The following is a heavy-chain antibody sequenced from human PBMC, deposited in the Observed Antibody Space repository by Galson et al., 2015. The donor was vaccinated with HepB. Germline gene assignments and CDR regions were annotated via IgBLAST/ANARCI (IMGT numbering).Heavy chain of an antibody. Sequence: SVKVSCKASGYTFTSYYMHWVRQAPGQGLEWMGIINPSGGSTSYAQKLQGRVTMTRDTSTSTVYMELSSLRSEDTAVYYCAREQRITMVRGVIGYWGQGTLVTVSS. CDR3: AREQRITMVRGVIGY. D-gene: IGHD3-10*01. J-gene: IGHJ4*02. CDR1: GYTFTSYY. V-gene: IGHV1-46*04. CDR2: INPSGGST.